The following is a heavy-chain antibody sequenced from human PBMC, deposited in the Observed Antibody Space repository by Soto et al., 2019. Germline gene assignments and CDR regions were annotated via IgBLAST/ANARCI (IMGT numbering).Heavy chain of an antibody. V-gene: IGHV4-59*01. CDR3: ARERRNDFWSGYYIDYYYMDV. CDR2: IYYSGST. CDR1: GGSISSYY. D-gene: IGHD3-3*01. J-gene: IGHJ6*03. Sequence: SETLSLTCTVSGGSISSYYWSWIRQPPGKGLEWIGYIYYSGSTNYNPSLKSRVTISVDTSKNQFSLKLSSVTAADTAVYYCARERRNDFWSGYYIDYYYMDVWGKGTTVTVSS.